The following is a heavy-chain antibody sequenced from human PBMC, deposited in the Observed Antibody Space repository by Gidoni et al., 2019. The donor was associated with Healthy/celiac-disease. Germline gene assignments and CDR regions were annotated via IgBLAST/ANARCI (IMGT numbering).Heavy chain of an antibody. V-gene: IGHV4-59*01. Sequence: QVQLQESGPGLVKPSETLSLTCTVSGGSISSYYWSWIRQPPGKGLEWIGYIYYSGSTNYNPSLKSRVTISVDTSKNQFSLKLSSVTAADTAVYYCAREGGYDYVWGSYRSYYFDYWGQGTLVTVSS. CDR2: IYYSGST. CDR3: AREGGYDYVWGSYRSYYFDY. D-gene: IGHD3-16*02. J-gene: IGHJ4*02. CDR1: GGSISSYY.